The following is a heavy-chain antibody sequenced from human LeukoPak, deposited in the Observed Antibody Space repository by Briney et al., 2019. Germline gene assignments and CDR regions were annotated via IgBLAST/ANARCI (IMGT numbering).Heavy chain of an antibody. CDR3: AKVPSSYYYDSSFNY. CDR2: ISGSGGST. V-gene: IGHV3-23*01. D-gene: IGHD3-22*01. Sequence: PGRSLRLSCAASGFTFSSYAMSWVRQAPGKGLEWVSAISGSGGSTYYADSVKGRFTISRDNSKNTLYLQMNSLRAEDTAVYYCAKVPSSYYYDSSFNYWGQGTLVTVSS. CDR1: GFTFSSYA. J-gene: IGHJ4*02.